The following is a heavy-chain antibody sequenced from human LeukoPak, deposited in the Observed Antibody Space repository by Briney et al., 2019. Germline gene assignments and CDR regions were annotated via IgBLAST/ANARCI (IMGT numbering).Heavy chain of an antibody. D-gene: IGHD3-10*01. CDR2: IYYSGST. V-gene: IGHV4-59*01. J-gene: IGHJ4*02. CDR1: GGSISSYY. CDR3: ARVGNYYRDFDY. Sequence: SETLSLTCTVSGGSISSYYWSWIRQPPGKGLEWIGYIYYSGSTNYNPSLKSRVTISVDTSKNQFSLKLSSVTAADTAVYYCARVGNYYRDFDYWGQGTLVTVSS.